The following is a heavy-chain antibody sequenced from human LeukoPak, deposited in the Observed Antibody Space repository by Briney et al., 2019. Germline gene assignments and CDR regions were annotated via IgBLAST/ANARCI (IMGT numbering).Heavy chain of an antibody. V-gene: IGHV3-21*01. Sequence: GGSLRLSCAASGFTFSSYSMNWVRQAPGKGLEWVSSISSSSSYIYYADSVKGRFTISRDNAKNSLYLQMNSLRAEDTAVYYCARGRYQLLGYGMDVWGQGTTVTVSS. D-gene: IGHD2-2*01. CDR2: ISSSSSYI. CDR1: GFTFSSYS. J-gene: IGHJ6*02. CDR3: ARGRYQLLGYGMDV.